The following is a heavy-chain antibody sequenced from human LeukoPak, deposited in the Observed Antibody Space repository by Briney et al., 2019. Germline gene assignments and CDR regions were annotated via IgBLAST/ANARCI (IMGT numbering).Heavy chain of an antibody. J-gene: IGHJ4*02. V-gene: IGHV4-34*01. CDR1: GGSFSDYY. Sequence: SETLSLTCGVRGGSFSDYYWSWIRQSPGVGLEWIGEINHSGSTNYNPSLKSRVTISVDTSKNQFSLKLSSVTAADTAVYYCARGLVRWKNEALHYWGQGTLVTVSS. CDR2: INHSGST. CDR3: ARGLVRWKNEALHY. D-gene: IGHD1/OR15-1a*01.